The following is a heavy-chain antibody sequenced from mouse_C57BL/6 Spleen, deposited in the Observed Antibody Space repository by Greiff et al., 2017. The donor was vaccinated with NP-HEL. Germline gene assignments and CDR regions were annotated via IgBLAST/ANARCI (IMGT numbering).Heavy chain of an antibody. CDR2: INPSSGYT. J-gene: IGHJ4*01. V-gene: IGHV1-4*01. CDR1: GYTFTSYT. CDR3: ARNGYYADMDY. Sequence: QVQLKESGAELARPGASVKMSCKASGYTFTSYTMHWVKQRPGQGLEWIGYINPSSGYTKYNQKFKDKATLTADKSSSTAYMQLSSLTSEDSAVYYCARNGYYADMDYWGQGTSVTVSS. D-gene: IGHD2-3*01.